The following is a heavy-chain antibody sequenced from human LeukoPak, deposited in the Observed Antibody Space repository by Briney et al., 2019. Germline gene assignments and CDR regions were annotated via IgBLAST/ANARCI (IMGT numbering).Heavy chain of an antibody. D-gene: IGHD6-6*01. CDR1: GFTFSSYA. J-gene: IGHJ6*02. CDR2: ISYDGSNK. V-gene: IGHV3-30-3*01. CDR3: ARKLAGIAARLYYYGMDV. Sequence: PGGSLRLSCAASGFTFSSYAMHWVRQAPGKGLEWVAFISYDGSNKYYADSVKGRFTISRDNSKNTLYLQMNSLRAEDTAVYYCARKLAGIAARLYYYGMDVWGQGTTVTVSS.